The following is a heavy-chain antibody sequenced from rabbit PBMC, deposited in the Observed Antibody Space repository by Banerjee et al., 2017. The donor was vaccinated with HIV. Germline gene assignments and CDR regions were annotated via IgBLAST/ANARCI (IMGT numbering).Heavy chain of an antibody. J-gene: IGHJ4*01. Sequence: QEQLEESGGGLVKPEGSLTLTCTASGFDLSSNYYMCWVRQAPGKGLEWIACIYVGSSGSTYYASWAKGRFTISKTSSTTVTLQMTSLTAADTATYFCARDLAGVTGWNFNLWGPGTLVTVS. D-gene: IGHD4-1*01. V-gene: IGHV1S45*01. CDR3: ARDLAGVTGWNFNL. CDR1: GFDLSSNYY. CDR2: IYVGSSGST.